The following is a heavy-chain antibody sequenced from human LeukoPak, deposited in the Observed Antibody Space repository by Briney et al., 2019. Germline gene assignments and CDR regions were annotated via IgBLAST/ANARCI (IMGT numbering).Heavy chain of an antibody. V-gene: IGHV3-53*01. CDR2: IYSGGST. CDR3: ARVLGETMIVALTPYYYYMDV. Sequence: GESLRLSCAASGFTFSSYWMSWVRQAPGKGLEWVSVIYSGGSTYYADSVKGRFTISRDNSKNTLYLQMNSLRAEDTAVYYCARVLGETMIVALTPYYYYMDVWGKGTTVTVSS. J-gene: IGHJ6*03. CDR1: GFTFSSYW. D-gene: IGHD3-22*01.